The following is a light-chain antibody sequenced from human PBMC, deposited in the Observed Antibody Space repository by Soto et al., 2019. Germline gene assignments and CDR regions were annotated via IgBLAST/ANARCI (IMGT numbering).Light chain of an antibody. J-gene: IGLJ1*01. CDR1: SSDVGSYNL. CDR2: EVS. V-gene: IGLV2-23*02. CDR3: SSYVDSSTPYV. Sequence: QSVLTQPASVSGSPGQSITISCTGTSSDVGSYNLVSWYQQHPGKAPKLMIYEVSKRPSGVSNRFSGSKSGNTASLTISGLQAEFEADEYCSSYVDSSTPYVSRTGTKVNAL.